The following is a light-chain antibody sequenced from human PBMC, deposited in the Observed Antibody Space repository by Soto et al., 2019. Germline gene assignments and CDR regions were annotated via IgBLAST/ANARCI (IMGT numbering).Light chain of an antibody. CDR3: QQYDNLPLT. V-gene: IGKV1-33*01. Sequence: DIQMTQSPSSLSASVGDRVTITCQASQDITNYLNWFQQKPGKAPKLLIYDASNSEAGVPSRFRGSGSGTDFTFTISILQPEDIATYYCQQYDNLPLTFGGGTKVEIK. CDR1: QDITNY. J-gene: IGKJ4*01. CDR2: DAS.